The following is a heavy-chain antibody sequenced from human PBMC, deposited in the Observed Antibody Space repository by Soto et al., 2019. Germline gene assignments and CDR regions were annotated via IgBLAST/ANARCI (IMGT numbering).Heavy chain of an antibody. D-gene: IGHD3-10*01. Sequence: SETLSLTCTVSNGSLSRNYWTWIRQSPGKGLEWIGNIYYSGSTSYNPSLQSRVTMSVDTSKNQFTLKLSSVIAADTGVYFWARAFMVPVNFFDYWGQGPRVTVSS. CDR1: NGSLSRNY. CDR2: IYYSGST. J-gene: IGHJ4*02. V-gene: IGHV4-59*01. CDR3: ARAFMVPVNFFDY.